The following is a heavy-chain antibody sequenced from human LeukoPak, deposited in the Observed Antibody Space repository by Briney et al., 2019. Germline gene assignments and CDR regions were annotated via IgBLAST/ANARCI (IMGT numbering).Heavy chain of an antibody. CDR1: GVSISNYY. Sequence: SETLSLTCSVSGVSISNYYWSWIRQSPGRELEWIGHLHYSGSSSYNPSLRSRVTTSVDMSKDQFSLRLTSVTAADTAVYYCARNRPIMGITDAFDVWGQGTMVTVSS. CDR3: ARNRPIMGITDAFDV. D-gene: IGHD1-26*01. J-gene: IGHJ3*01. V-gene: IGHV4-59*01. CDR2: LHYSGSS.